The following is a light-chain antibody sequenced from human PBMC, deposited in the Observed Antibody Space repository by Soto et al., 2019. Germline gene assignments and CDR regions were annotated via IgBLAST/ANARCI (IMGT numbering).Light chain of an antibody. J-gene: IGKJ1*01. Sequence: DIQMTQSPSSLSASVGDRVTITCRASQGINNYLAWYQQQPGKVPKLLIYAASTLQPGVPSRFSGSGSGTDFALTISSLQPEDVATYFCQKYNTATRTFGQGTKVDI. CDR3: QKYNTATRT. CDR1: QGINNY. V-gene: IGKV1-27*01. CDR2: AAS.